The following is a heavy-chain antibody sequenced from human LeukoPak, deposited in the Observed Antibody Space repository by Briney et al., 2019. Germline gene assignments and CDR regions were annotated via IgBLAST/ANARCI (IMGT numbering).Heavy chain of an antibody. CDR3: ARDPGRVVPAASYYYMDV. CDR2: ISSSSSYI. Sequence: GGSLRLSCVASGFTSSSYWMHWVRQAPGKGLEWVSSISSSSSYIYYADSVKGRFTISRDNAKNSLYLQMNSLRAEDTAVYYCARDPGRVVPAASYYYMDVWGKGTTVTVSS. CDR1: GFTSSSYW. D-gene: IGHD2-2*01. J-gene: IGHJ6*03. V-gene: IGHV3-21*01.